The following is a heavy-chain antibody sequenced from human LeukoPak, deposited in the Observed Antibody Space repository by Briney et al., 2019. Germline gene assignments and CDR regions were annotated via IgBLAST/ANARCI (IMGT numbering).Heavy chain of an antibody. V-gene: IGHV3-30*18. J-gene: IGHJ4*02. CDR1: GFTFSSYG. CDR3: AKSDGIAAAAYIDY. Sequence: GGSLRLSCAASGFTFSSYGMHWVRQAPGKGLEWVAVISYDGSNKYYADSVKGRFTISRDNSENTLYLQMNSLRAEDTAVYYCAKSDGIAAAAYIDYWGQGTLVTVSS. D-gene: IGHD6-13*01. CDR2: ISYDGSNK.